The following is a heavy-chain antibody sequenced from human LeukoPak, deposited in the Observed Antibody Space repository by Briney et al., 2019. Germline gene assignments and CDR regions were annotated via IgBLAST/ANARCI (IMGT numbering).Heavy chain of an antibody. Sequence: ASVKVSCKASGYTFTSYGISWVRQAPGQGLEWMGWISAYNGNTNYAQKLQGRVTMTTDTSTSTAYMELRSLRSDDTAVYYCAGDRDNGPLWYFDLWGRGTLVTVSS. CDR2: ISAYNGNT. CDR3: AGDRDNGPLWYFDL. CDR1: GYTFTSYG. V-gene: IGHV1-18*01. J-gene: IGHJ2*01. D-gene: IGHD1-1*01.